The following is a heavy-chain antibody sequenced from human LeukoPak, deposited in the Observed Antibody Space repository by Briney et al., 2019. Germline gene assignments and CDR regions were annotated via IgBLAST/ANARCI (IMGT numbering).Heavy chain of an antibody. CDR2: ISGSGDST. CDR1: GFTFSDYA. D-gene: IGHD3-10*01. V-gene: IGHV3-23*01. CDR3: ARDIGSGSYYFDY. J-gene: IGHJ4*02. Sequence: GGSLRLSCAVSGFTFSDYAMYWIRQAPGKGLEFVSYISGSGDSTYYADSVKGRFTISRDNSKNTLYLQMNSLRAEDTAVYYCARDIGSGSYYFDYWGQGTLVTVSS.